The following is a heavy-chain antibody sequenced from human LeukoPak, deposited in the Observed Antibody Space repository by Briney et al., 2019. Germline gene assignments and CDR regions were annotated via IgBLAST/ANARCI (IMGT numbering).Heavy chain of an antibody. V-gene: IGHV3-7*01. Sequence: GGSLRLSCAASGFTFSSYEMNWVRQAPGKGLEWVVNITQDGSDKYYVDSVKGRFIVSRDNTKNSVYLQMNSLRAEDTAVYYCARDKYGDYAYSYFDSWGQGTLVTVSS. CDR1: GFTFSSYE. J-gene: IGHJ4*02. D-gene: IGHD3-16*01. CDR2: ITQDGSDK. CDR3: ARDKYGDYAYSYFDS.